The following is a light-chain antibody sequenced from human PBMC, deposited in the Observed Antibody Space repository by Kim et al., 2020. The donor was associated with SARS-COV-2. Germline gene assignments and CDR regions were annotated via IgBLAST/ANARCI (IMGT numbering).Light chain of an antibody. CDR1: QTISSY. CDR2: AAS. J-gene: IGKJ2*03. V-gene: IGKV1-39*01. Sequence: SASVGGRVTITGRTSQTISSYLNGYQQKPGKAPTLLIYAASSLQSGVPSRFSSSGSGTDFTIIISSLQPEDFSTYYCQQSYSTPYSFGQGTKLEI. CDR3: QQSYSTPYS.